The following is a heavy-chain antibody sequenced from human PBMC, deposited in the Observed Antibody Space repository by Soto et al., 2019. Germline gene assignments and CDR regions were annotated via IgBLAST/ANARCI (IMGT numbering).Heavy chain of an antibody. V-gene: IGHV3-72*01. CDR1: GFTLSDHY. CDR3: SRWTSGCPDC. D-gene: IGHD1-26*01. J-gene: IGHJ4*02. Sequence: EVQLVESGGGLVQPGGALRLSCAASGFTLSDHYMDWVRQAPGKGLEWLGRTRNKANNYITEYATSVKGRFTISRDDSKNSVYLQLNSLKSEDTAVYYCSRWTSGCPDCWGQGNLVTVS. CDR2: TRNKANNYIT.